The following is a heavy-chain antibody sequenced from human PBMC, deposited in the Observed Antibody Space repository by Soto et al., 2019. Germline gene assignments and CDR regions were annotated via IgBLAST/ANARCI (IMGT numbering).Heavy chain of an antibody. J-gene: IGHJ6*02. D-gene: IGHD5-18*01. Sequence: QVQLVQSGAEVKKPGASVKVSCKASGYTFTSYDINWVRQATGQGLEWMGWMNPNSGNTGYAQKFQGRVTMTRNTSISTAYMELSSLRSEDTAVYCCARKRRGMVSYGYYYYYGMDVWGQGTTVTVSS. CDR2: MNPNSGNT. CDR3: ARKRRGMVSYGYYYYYGMDV. V-gene: IGHV1-8*01. CDR1: GYTFTSYD.